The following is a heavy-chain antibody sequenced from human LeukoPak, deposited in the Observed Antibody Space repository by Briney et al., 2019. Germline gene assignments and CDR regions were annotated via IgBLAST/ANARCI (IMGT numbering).Heavy chain of an antibody. CDR1: GDSVSGNMAA. D-gene: IGHD3-10*01. CDR3: AREPNYYGSGSYYKNDAFDI. V-gene: IGHV6-1*01. J-gene: IGHJ3*02. CDR2: TYYRSKWYN. Sequence: SHTLSLTCAISGDSVSGNMAAWNWIRQSPSSGLEWLGRTYYRSKWYNDYAVSVKSRITINPDTSKNQFSLHLNSVTPEDTAVYYCAREPNYYGSGSYYKNDAFDIWGQGTMVTVSS.